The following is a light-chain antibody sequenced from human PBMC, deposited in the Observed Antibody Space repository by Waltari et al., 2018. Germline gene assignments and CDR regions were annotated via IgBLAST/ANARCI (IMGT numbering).Light chain of an antibody. CDR2: KDT. Sequence: YELTQSPSVSVSPGQTATITCSGDALPKKYAYWYQQKSGQAPVLVIYKDTKRPSGIPEKFSGSSTGTMATLTISGAQVEDEGDYYCYSAEISGKLWAFGGGTKLTVL. CDR3: YSAEISGKLWA. J-gene: IGLJ3*02. V-gene: IGLV3-10*01. CDR1: ALPKKY.